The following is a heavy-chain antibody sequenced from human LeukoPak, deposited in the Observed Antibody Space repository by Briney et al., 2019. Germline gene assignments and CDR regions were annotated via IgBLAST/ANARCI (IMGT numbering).Heavy chain of an antibody. J-gene: IGHJ4*02. V-gene: IGHV4-4*07. D-gene: IGHD3-22*01. CDR1: GGSISSYY. CDR3: PRDEYYYDAGGYYVTDY. Sequence: SETLSLTSTAAGGSISSYYWSWIRQPAGKGLEWIGRVYSSGDTYYNPSLNSRVTMSVDTSNNQFSLRLRSVTAADTAIYYCPRDEYYYDAGGYYVTDYWGQGTLVTVSS. CDR2: VYSSGDT.